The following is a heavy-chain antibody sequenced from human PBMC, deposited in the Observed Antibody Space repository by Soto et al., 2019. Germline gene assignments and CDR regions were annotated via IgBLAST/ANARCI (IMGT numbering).Heavy chain of an antibody. CDR2: IYRTGST. J-gene: IGHJ4*02. CDR3: ASRDPGTSADY. CDR1: GGSFTSNNW. D-gene: IGHD1-7*01. Sequence: SETLSLTCAVSGGSFTSNNWWTWVRQPPGQGLEWIGEIYRTGSTNYNPSLKSRVTISLDKSENQFSLKVTSLTAADTAVYYCASRDPGTSADYWGQGTLVTVSS. V-gene: IGHV4-4*02.